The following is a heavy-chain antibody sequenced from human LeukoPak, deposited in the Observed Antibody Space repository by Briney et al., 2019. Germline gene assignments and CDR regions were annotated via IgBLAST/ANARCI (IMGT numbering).Heavy chain of an antibody. CDR2: ISESGSTT. J-gene: IGHJ3*01. Sequence: GPLSLSGITSEFTSSTYSMNWARQAPGKGLEWVSYISESGSTTQSPDSMKGRLTISREKPKNSRYLQVTSLRPEDTALYNCARDCSSTSCHGWHVFDFWGQGTMVTVSS. V-gene: IGHV3-48*01. CDR1: EFTSSTYS. D-gene: IGHD2-2*01. CDR3: ARDCSSTSCHGWHVFDF.